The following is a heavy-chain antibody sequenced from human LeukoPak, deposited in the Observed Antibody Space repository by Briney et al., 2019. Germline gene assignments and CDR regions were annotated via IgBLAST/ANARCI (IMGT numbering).Heavy chain of an antibody. Sequence: TSETLSLTCTVSGGSIISSSYYWGWIRQPPGEGLEWIGSIYYSGSTYYNPSLKSRVTISVDTSKNQFSLKLSSVTAADTAVYYCARDTLSGRPWDWFDPWGQGTLVTVSS. CDR1: GGSIISSSYY. V-gene: IGHV4-39*02. CDR3: ARDTLSGRPWDWFDP. J-gene: IGHJ5*02. D-gene: IGHD3-10*01. CDR2: IYYSGST.